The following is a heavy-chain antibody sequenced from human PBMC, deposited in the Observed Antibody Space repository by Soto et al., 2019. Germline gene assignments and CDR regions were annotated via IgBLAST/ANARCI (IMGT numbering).Heavy chain of an antibody. J-gene: IGHJ6*02. CDR2: VIPMFCKA. Sequence: QVQLVQSGAEVKKPGSSVKVSCKASGGTFSSYAISWVRQVPGQGLEWMGGVIPMFCKADYAQKFQGRVTITADEPTSTAYTELSSLRSEDTAVYYCASHHPISGGGSERGHYYYYYGMDVWGQGTTVTVS. V-gene: IGHV1-69*12. D-gene: IGHD2-15*01. CDR1: GGTFSSYA. CDR3: ASHHPISGGGSERGHYYYYYGMDV.